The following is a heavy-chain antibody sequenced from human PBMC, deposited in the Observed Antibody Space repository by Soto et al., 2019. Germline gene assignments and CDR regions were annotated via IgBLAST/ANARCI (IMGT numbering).Heavy chain of an antibody. CDR2: IAYSGTT. J-gene: IGHJ4*02. CDR1: GVSVSSRGFY. CDR3: ARDYITHPNYHFDY. V-gene: IGHV4-61*08. D-gene: IGHD1-20*01. Sequence: QVHLQESGPGLVKPSETLSLLCTVSGVSVSSRGFYWSWIRQSPERGLEWIGYIAYSGTTNYNPSLKSRVTISVDTSNNQFSLRLSSVTAADTAVYFCARDYITHPNYHFDYWGQGTRVIVSS.